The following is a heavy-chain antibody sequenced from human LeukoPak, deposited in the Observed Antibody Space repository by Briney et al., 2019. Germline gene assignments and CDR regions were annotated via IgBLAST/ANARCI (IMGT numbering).Heavy chain of an antibody. V-gene: IGHV1-46*01. CDR1: GYTFTNYY. J-gene: IGHJ5*02. CDR2: INPSGHWT. CDR3: ARDNSVRDTAWWFDP. Sequence: ASVKVSCKAFGYTFTNYYMHWVRQAPGQELEWMGLINPSGHWTSYAQKFQGRVTLTRDVSTSTDYLELSSLRSEDTAVYYCARDNSVRDTAWWFDPWGQGALVTVSS. D-gene: IGHD2-21*02.